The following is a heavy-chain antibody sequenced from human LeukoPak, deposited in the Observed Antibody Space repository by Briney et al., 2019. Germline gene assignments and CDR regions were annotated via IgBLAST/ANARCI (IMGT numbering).Heavy chain of an antibody. Sequence: GGSLRLSCAASEFSVGSNYMTWVRQAPGKGLEWVANIKQYGGEKYYVDSVKGRFTISRDNAKNSLYLQMNSLRAEDTAVYYCARDRESYGSGNTYYYYYMDVWGKGTTVTVSS. J-gene: IGHJ6*03. CDR1: EFSVGSNY. D-gene: IGHD3-10*01. V-gene: IGHV3-7*01. CDR3: ARDRESYGSGNTYYYYYMDV. CDR2: IKQYGGEK.